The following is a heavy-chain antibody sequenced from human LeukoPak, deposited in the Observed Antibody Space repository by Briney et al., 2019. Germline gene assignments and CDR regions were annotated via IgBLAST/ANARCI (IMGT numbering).Heavy chain of an antibody. CDR2: IIPIFGTA. D-gene: IGHD5-12*01. Sequence: SVKVSCKASGGTFSSYAISWVRQAPGQGLEWMGGIIPIFGTANYAQKFQGRVTITADESTSTAYMELSSLRSEDTAVYYCAREYIVVTITGSSYDYWGQGTLVTVSS. V-gene: IGHV1-69*13. J-gene: IGHJ4*02. CDR3: AREYIVVTITGSSYDY. CDR1: GGTFSSYA.